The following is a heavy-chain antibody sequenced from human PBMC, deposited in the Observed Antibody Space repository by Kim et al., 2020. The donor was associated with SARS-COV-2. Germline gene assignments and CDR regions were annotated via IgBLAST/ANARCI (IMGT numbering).Heavy chain of an antibody. CDR2: IILNLGAP. J-gene: IGHJ2*01. CDR3: ARVGSRWSGGSHDWYFDL. V-gene: IGHV1-69*13. Sequence: SVKVSCKASGGTFSSHAISWVRQAPGQGLEWMGGIILNLGAPNYAQKFQGRVTITADESTSTVYMALSSLRSEHTAVYYCARVGSRWSGGSHDWYFDLWGRGCLVTVPS. D-gene: IGHD6-13*01. CDR1: GGTFSSHA.